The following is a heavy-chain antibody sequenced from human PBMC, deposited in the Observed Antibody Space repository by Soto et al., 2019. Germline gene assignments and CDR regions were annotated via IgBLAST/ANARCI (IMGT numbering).Heavy chain of an antibody. CDR2: ISSSSSTK. CDR1: GFTFSGYN. J-gene: IGHJ5*02. D-gene: IGHD5-12*01. CDR3: SRELGLCVSYDYCAFDP. V-gene: IGHV3-48*02. Sequence: PGGSLRLSCAASGFTFSGYNMNWVRQAPGKGLEWVSYISSSSSTKYYADSVKGRFTISRDNAKNSLYLQMNSLRDEDTAVYYCSRELGLCVSYDYCAFDPWGQGTLVTVSS.